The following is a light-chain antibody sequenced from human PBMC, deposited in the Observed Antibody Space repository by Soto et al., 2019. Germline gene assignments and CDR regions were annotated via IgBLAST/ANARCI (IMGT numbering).Light chain of an antibody. CDR2: NSY. CDR3: AAWDASLNGYV. CDR1: SSNIGSKT. J-gene: IGLJ1*01. Sequence: QSVLTQPPSASGTPGQRVTISCSGSSSNIGSKTVSRYQQLPGTVPKLLIYNSYQRPSGVPDRFSGSKSGTSASLAISGLQSEDEADYYCAAWDASLNGYVFGAGTKVTVL. V-gene: IGLV1-44*01.